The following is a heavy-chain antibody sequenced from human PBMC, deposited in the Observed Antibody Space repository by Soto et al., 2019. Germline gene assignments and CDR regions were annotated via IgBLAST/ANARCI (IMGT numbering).Heavy chain of an antibody. CDR3: AKDRIPFVSLYFPHVMDV. V-gene: IGHV3-23*01. CDR2: ISFGGGNT. J-gene: IGHJ6*02. Sequence: GGSLRLSCAVSGFTFSDYAMTWVRQAPGKGLEWVATISFGGGNTYYADSVEGRFTISRDNSKNTLFLQMYSLRAEDTAVYYCAKDRIPFVSLYFPHVMDVWGQGTTVTVSS. CDR1: GFTFSDYA. D-gene: IGHD3-9*01.